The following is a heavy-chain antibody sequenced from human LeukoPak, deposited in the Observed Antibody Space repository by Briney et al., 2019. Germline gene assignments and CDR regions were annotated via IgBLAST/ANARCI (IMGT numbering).Heavy chain of an antibody. CDR3: ARGFSYSNYYYYYYMDV. CDR1: GYTFTSYD. CDR2: MNTTSGNT. J-gene: IGHJ6*03. V-gene: IGHV1-8*01. D-gene: IGHD4-11*01. Sequence: ASVKVSCKASGYTFTSYDINWVRQATGQGVEWMGWMNTTSGNTGYAQKFQGRVTMTRITSISTAYMELSSLRSEDTAVYYCARGFSYSNYYYYYYMDVWGKGTTVTVSS.